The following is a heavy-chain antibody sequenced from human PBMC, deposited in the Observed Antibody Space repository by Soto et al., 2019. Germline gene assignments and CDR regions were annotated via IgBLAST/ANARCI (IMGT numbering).Heavy chain of an antibody. V-gene: IGHV4-59*13. CDR3: AGVYRGNYLGYFTY. D-gene: IGHD5-12*01. Sequence: SETLSLTCTVSGGSITNYYWSWIRQPPGKGLEWIGYIYYIGTTNYNPSLKSRVTISVDTSKRQFSLNLSSVTAADRAVYYCAGVYRGNYLGYFTYWGQGALVTVSS. CDR1: GGSITNYY. CDR2: IYYIGTT. J-gene: IGHJ4*02.